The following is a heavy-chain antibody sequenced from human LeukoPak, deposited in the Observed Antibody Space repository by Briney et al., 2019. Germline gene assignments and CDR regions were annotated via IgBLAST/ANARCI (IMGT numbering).Heavy chain of an antibody. V-gene: IGHV4-34*01. Sequence: KTSETLSPTCAVYGVSFSGYYWSWIRQPPGKGLEWIGEINHSGSTNYNPSLKSRVTISVDTSKNQFSLKLSSVTAADTAVYYCAREPPYYGSGSSNPWGQGTLVTVSS. CDR1: GVSFSGYY. J-gene: IGHJ5*02. CDR3: AREPPYYGSGSSNP. D-gene: IGHD3-10*01. CDR2: INHSGST.